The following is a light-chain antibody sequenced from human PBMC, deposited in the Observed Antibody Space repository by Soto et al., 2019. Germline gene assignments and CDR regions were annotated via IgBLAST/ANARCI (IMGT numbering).Light chain of an antibody. J-gene: IGKJ3*01. CDR3: QKYSSGLA. Sequence: DIQMTQSPTSLSASVGDRVTLTCRASQDIRNFVAWYQQKPGKAPKLLIYAASTLQSGVPSRFSGSGSGTDFTLTINSLQPEDVATYSCQKYSSGLAFGPGTKVEIK. CDR1: QDIRNF. CDR2: AAS. V-gene: IGKV1-27*01.